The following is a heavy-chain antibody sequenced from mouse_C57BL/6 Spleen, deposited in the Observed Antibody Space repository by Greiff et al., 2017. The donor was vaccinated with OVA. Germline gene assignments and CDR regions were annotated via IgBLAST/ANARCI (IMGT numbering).Heavy chain of an antibody. CDR2: IYWDDDN. J-gene: IGHJ2*01. Sequence: QVQLKESGPGILQPSQTLSLSCSSSGFSLTTSGMGVSWIRPPQGMGLDWLVHIYWDDDNCHNPSLKSRLTISKDTSRNQVFLKITSVDTAETATYYCARFTTVVEYYFDYWGPGTTLTVSS. CDR3: ARFTTVVEYYFDY. CDR1: GFSLTTSGMG. D-gene: IGHD1-1*01. V-gene: IGHV8-12*01.